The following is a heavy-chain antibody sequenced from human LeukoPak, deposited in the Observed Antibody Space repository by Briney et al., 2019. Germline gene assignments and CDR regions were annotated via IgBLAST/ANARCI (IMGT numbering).Heavy chain of an antibody. J-gene: IGHJ4*02. Sequence: GGSLRLSCAASGFTFSDHHMDWVRQAPGEGLEWVARIRNKANRYTTEYAASVKGRFTISRDDSENSLYLQMDSLKTENTGVYYCARSPLGIAPFDYWGQGTLVTVSS. CDR1: GFTFSDHH. CDR3: ARSPLGIAPFDY. D-gene: IGHD7-27*01. CDR2: IRNKANRYTT. V-gene: IGHV3-72*01.